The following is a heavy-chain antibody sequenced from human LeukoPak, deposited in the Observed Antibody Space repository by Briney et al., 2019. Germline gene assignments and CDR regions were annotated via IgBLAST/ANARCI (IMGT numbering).Heavy chain of an antibody. CDR1: GFTFSGSA. CDR2: IRSKANSYAT. J-gene: IGHJ4*02. CDR3: TTGSYGALNY. D-gene: IGHD5-18*01. Sequence: GGSLKLSCAASGFTFSGSAMHWVRQASGKGLEWVGRIRSKANSYATAYAASVKGRFTISRDDSKNTAYLQMNSLKTEDTAVYYCTTGSYGALNYWGQGTLVTVSS. V-gene: IGHV3-73*01.